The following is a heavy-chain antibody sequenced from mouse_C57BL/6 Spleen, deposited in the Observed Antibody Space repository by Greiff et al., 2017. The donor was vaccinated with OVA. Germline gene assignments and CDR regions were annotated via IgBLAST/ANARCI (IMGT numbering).Heavy chain of an antibody. J-gene: IGHJ4*01. CDR3: ARDGNYNYAMDY. Sequence: VQLQQSGPELVKPGASVKISCKASGYTFTDYYMNWVKQSHGKSLEWIGDINPNNGGTSYNEKFKGKATLTVDKSSSTAYMELRSLTSEDSAVYDCARDGNYNYAMDYWGQGTSVTVSS. D-gene: IGHD2-1*01. CDR1: GYTFTDYY. V-gene: IGHV1-26*01. CDR2: INPNNGGT.